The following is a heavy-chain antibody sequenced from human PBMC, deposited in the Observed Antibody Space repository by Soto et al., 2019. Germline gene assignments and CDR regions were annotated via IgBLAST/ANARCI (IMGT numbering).Heavy chain of an antibody. Sequence: QVQLVESGGGVVQPGRSLRLSCAASGFTFSSYGMHWVRQAPGKGLEWVAVISYDGSNKYYADSVKGRFTISRDNSKNTLYLQMNSVRADDTAVYYCAKVSALRFLEWLPRADYYYYGMDVWGQGTTVTVS. CDR2: ISYDGSNK. CDR1: GFTFSSYG. D-gene: IGHD3-3*01. J-gene: IGHJ6*02. V-gene: IGHV3-30*18. CDR3: AKVSALRFLEWLPRADYYYYGMDV.